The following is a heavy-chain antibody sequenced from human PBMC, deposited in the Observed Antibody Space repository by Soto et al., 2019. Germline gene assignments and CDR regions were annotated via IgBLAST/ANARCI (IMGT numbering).Heavy chain of an antibody. J-gene: IGHJ5*02. Sequence: ASVKVSCKASGYTFFTYDISWVRQAPGQGLEWMGWISTYSGDTKYAQKFQGRVTMTTDTSTTTAYLELRSLRSDDTAVYYCARRHGPTTSENWFDPWGQGTLVTVSS. CDR1: GYTFFTYD. V-gene: IGHV1-18*01. CDR2: ISTYSGDT. CDR3: ARRHGPTTSENWFDP. D-gene: IGHD5-12*01.